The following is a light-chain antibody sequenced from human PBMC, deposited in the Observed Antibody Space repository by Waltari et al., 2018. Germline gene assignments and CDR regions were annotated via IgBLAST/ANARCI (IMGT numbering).Light chain of an antibody. V-gene: IGKV4-1*01. J-gene: IGKJ4*01. CDR3: QQYYSTPLT. CDR1: QTVLYSSNNKNF. CDR2: WAS. Sequence: NCKSSQTVLYSSNNKNFLAWYQQKPGQPPKLLIYWASTRESGVPDRFSGSGSETDFTLTISSLQAEDVAVYYCQQYYSTPLTFGGGTKVEIK.